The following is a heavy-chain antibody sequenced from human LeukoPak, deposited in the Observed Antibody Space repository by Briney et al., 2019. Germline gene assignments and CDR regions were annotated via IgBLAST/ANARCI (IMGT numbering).Heavy chain of an antibody. Sequence: ASVKVSCKASGYTFINYYMHWVRPAPGQGLEWMGIINPSGGSTSYAQNFQGRVTMTRDTSTSTVYMDLSSLRSEDTAVYYCARGSTGTTFDYWGQGTLVTVSS. J-gene: IGHJ4*02. V-gene: IGHV1-46*03. CDR2: INPSGGST. D-gene: IGHD1-7*01. CDR1: GYTFINYY. CDR3: ARGSTGTTFDY.